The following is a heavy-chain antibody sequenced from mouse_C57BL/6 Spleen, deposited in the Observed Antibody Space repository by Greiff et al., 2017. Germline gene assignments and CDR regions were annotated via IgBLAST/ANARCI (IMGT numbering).Heavy chain of an antibody. Sequence: VKLMESGAELARPGASVKLSCKASGYTFTSYGISWVKQRTGQGLEWIGEIYPRSGNTYYNEKFKGKATLTADKSSSTAYMELRSLTSEDSAVYFCARYYGSSKRYFDVWGTGTTVTVSS. J-gene: IGHJ1*03. CDR2: IYPRSGNT. CDR3: ARYYGSSKRYFDV. D-gene: IGHD1-1*01. CDR1: GYTFTSYG. V-gene: IGHV1-81*01.